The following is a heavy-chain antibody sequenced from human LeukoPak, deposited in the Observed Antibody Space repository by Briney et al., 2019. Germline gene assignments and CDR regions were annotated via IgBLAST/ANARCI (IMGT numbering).Heavy chain of an antibody. V-gene: IGHV1-69*13. J-gene: IGHJ4*02. Sequence: GASVKVSCKASGGTFSSYAISGVRQAPGQGLEWMGGIIPIFGTANYAQKFQGRVTITADESTSTAYMELSSLRSEDTAVYYCARAAREMATIMVAFDYWGQGTLVTVSS. D-gene: IGHD5-24*01. CDR2: IIPIFGTA. CDR3: ARAAREMATIMVAFDY. CDR1: GGTFSSYA.